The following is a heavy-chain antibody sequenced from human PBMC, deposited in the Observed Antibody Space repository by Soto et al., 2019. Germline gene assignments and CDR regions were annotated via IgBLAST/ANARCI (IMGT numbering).Heavy chain of an antibody. Sequence: EVQMVESGGGLVQPGGSLRLSCAASGFTINPYWMSWVRQAPGKGLEWVASTNQDGSTTYYVDSVKGRFTISRDNAKNSLYLQMNSLTSEDTAVYYCARDVWDYGANPDHWGQGTLVTVSS. CDR2: TNQDGSTT. D-gene: IGHD4-17*01. J-gene: IGHJ5*02. CDR1: GFTINPYW. CDR3: ARDVWDYGANPDH. V-gene: IGHV3-7*03.